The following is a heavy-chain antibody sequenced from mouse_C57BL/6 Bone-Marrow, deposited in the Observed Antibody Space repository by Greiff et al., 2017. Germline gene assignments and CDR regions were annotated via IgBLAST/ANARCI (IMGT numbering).Heavy chain of an antibody. D-gene: IGHD1-1*01. J-gene: IGHJ3*01. CDR2: ISNGGGST. CDR3: ARDYYGSTPFAY. Sequence: EVHLVESGGGLVQPGGSLKLSCAASGFTFSDYYMYWVRQTPEKRLEWVAYISNGGGSTYYPDTVKGRFTISRDNAKNTLYLHMSRLKSEDTAMYYCARDYYGSTPFAYWGQGTLVTVSA. CDR1: GFTFSDYY. V-gene: IGHV5-12*01.